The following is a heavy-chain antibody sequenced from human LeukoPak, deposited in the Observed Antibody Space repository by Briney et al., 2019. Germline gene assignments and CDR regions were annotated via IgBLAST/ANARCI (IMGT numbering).Heavy chain of an antibody. CDR3: GSVYRGWFGVGEY. CDR2: IYQSGST. Sequence: PSETLSLTCTVSGGSISSVSNSWGWIRQPPGKGLEWIGSIYQSGSTYYNPPLKSRVTIYVDTSQNQISLKLTSVTVAETAVYYWGSVYRGWFGVGEYWGQGTLVTVSS. J-gene: IGHJ4*02. D-gene: IGHD3-10*01. V-gene: IGHV4-39*01. CDR1: GGSISSVSNS.